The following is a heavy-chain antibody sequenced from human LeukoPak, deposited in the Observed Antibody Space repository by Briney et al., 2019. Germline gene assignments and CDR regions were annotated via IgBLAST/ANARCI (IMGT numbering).Heavy chain of an antibody. V-gene: IGHV1-3*01. J-gene: IGHJ3*02. Sequence: ASVKASCKASGYTFTSYAMHWVRQAPGQRLEWMGWINAGNGNTKYSQKFQGRVTITRDTSASTAYMELSSLRSEDTAVYYCARPLAAADAFDIWGQGTMVTVSS. CDR3: ARPLAAADAFDI. D-gene: IGHD6-13*01. CDR1: GYTFTSYA. CDR2: INAGNGNT.